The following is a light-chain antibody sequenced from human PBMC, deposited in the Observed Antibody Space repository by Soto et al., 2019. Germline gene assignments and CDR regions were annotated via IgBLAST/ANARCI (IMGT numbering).Light chain of an antibody. V-gene: IGKV3-15*01. CDR2: GTS. CDR1: QSVSYN. J-gene: IGKJ1*01. Sequence: EIVMTQSPATLSVSPGERATLPCRASQSVSYNLAWYQQKPGQAPRLLIYGTSTRATGIPARLSGSGSGTEFTLTISSLQSEDFAVYYCQQYNNWPWTFGQGTKVEIK. CDR3: QQYNNWPWT.